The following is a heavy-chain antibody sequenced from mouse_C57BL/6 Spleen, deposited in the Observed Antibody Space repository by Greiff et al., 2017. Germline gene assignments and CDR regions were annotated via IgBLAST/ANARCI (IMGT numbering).Heavy chain of an antibody. CDR1: GYTFTSYW. V-gene: IGHV1-64*01. CDR3: ARKGLTQFAY. D-gene: IGHD3-1*01. J-gene: IGHJ3*01. Sequence: QVQLKQPGAELVKPGASVKLSCKASGYTFTSYWMHWVKQRPGQGLEWIGMIHPNSGSTNYNEKFKSKATLTVDKSSSTAYMQLSSLTSEDSAVYYCARKGLTQFAYWGQGTLVTVSA. CDR2: IHPNSGST.